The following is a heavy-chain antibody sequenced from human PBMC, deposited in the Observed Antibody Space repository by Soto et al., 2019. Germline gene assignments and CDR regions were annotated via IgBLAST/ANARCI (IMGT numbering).Heavy chain of an antibody. D-gene: IGHD2-15*01. CDR1: GFTFRTYT. Sequence: GGSLRLSCVASGFTFRTYTMNWVRQAPGKGLEWVSGIRGFSPYTFYAESVKGRFTISRDNAKNSMYLQMNSLRAEDTAVYYCARDRGYDAHDYYFNAMDVWGQGTTVTVSS. V-gene: IGHV3-21*01. CDR3: ARDRGYDAHDYYFNAMDV. CDR2: IRGFSPYT. J-gene: IGHJ6*02.